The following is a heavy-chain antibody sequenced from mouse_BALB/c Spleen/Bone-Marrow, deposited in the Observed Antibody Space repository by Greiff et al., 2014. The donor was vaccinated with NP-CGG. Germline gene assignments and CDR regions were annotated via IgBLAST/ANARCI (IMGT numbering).Heavy chain of an antibody. J-gene: IGHJ3*01. CDR1: GFSLSRYS. V-gene: IGHV2-6-4*01. CDR2: IWGGGST. Sequence: VQGVESGPGLVAPSQILSITCTVSGFSLSRYSVHWVRQPPGKGLEWLGMIWGGGSTDYNSALKSRLSISKDNSKSQVFLKMNSLQSDDIAMYYCARKDYDEAWFAYWGQGTLVTVSA. D-gene: IGHD2-4*01. CDR3: ARKDYDEAWFAY.